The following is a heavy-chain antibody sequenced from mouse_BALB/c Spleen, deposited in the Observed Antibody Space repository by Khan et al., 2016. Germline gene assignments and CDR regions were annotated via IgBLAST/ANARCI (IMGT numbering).Heavy chain of an antibody. CDR1: GFTFSSYG. CDR2: INSNGGST. Sequence: EVELVESGGGLVQPGGSLKLSCAASGFTFSSYGMSWVRQTPDKRLELVATINSNGGSTYYPDSVKGRFTISRDNAKNTLYLQMSSLRSEDTAMYYCARKESYYRYDGFDYWGQGTTLTVSS. CDR3: ARKESYYRYDGFDY. V-gene: IGHV5-6-3*01. J-gene: IGHJ2*01. D-gene: IGHD2-12*01.